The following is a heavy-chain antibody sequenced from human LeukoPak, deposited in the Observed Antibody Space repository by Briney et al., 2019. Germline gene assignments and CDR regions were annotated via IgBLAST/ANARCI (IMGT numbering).Heavy chain of an antibody. CDR1: GFTFSRYG. J-gene: IGHJ4*02. V-gene: IGHV3-30*02. CDR3: AKSGGNTSSREFFDS. D-gene: IGHD3-10*01. CDR2: IRFDGSTK. Sequence: GRSLRLSCAASGFTFSRYGMHWVRQAPVKGLEWVAFIRFDGSTKFCADSVKGRCTISRDNSKNTLYLQMNSLRAEDTAVYFCAKSGGNTSSREFFDSWGQGTLVTVSS.